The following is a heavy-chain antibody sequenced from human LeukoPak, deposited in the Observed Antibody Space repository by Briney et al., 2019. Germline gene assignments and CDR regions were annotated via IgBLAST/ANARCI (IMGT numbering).Heavy chain of an antibody. CDR2: IRYDGSNK. J-gene: IGHJ4*02. CDR1: GFTFSSYG. V-gene: IGHV3-30*02. D-gene: IGHD5-18*01. Sequence: GGSLRLSCAASGFTFSSYGMHWVRQAPGKGLEWVAFIRYDGSNKYYADSVKGRFTISRDNSKNTLYLQMNSLRAEDTAVYYCARDLSGVTGYTYGRGIDYWGQGTLVTISS. CDR3: ARDLSGVTGYTYGRGIDY.